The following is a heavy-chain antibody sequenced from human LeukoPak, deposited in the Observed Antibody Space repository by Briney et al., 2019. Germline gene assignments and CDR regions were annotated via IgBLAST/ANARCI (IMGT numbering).Heavy chain of an antibody. CDR1: GYTFTSYY. CDR3: ARELQDDEGIDGSYLRRAFDY. V-gene: IGHV1-46*01. Sequence: ASVKVSCKASGYTFTSYYMHWVRQAPGQGLEWMGIINPSGGSTSYAQKFQGRVTVTRDTSTSTVYMELSSLRSEDTAVYYCARELQDDEGIDGSYLRRAFDYWGQGTLVTVSS. D-gene: IGHD1-26*01. J-gene: IGHJ4*02. CDR2: INPSGGST.